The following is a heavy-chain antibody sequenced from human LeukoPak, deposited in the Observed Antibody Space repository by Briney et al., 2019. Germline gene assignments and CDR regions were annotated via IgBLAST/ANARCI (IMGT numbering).Heavy chain of an antibody. CDR2: ISSSSSYI. Sequence: GGSLRLSCAASGFTSSSYSMNWVRQAPGKGLEWVSSISSSSSYIYYADSVKGRFTISRDNAKNSLYLQMNSLRAEDTAVYYCAGGGSYLGYYFDYWGQGTLVTVSS. D-gene: IGHD1-26*01. J-gene: IGHJ4*02. CDR3: AGGGSYLGYYFDY. CDR1: GFTSSSYS. V-gene: IGHV3-21*01.